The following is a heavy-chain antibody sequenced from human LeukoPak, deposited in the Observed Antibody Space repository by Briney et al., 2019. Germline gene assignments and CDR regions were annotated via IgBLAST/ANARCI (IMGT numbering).Heavy chain of an antibody. Sequence: ASVKVSCKASGYTFTSYGISWVRQAPGQGLEWMGWISAYNGNTNYAQKLQGRVTMTTDTSTSTAYMELRSLRSEDTAVYYCARGRNIAPPSNWFDPWGQGTLVTVSS. CDR3: ARGRNIAPPSNWFDP. CDR2: ISAYNGNT. V-gene: IGHV1-18*01. J-gene: IGHJ5*02. D-gene: IGHD6-6*01. CDR1: GYTFTSYG.